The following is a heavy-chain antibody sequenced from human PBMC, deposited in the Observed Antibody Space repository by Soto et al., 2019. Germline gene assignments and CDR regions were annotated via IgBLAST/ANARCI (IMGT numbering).Heavy chain of an antibody. CDR2: IYHGGST. CDR1: GCSMSSGYY. V-gene: IGHV4-38-2*02. CDR3: ARVGYWVPHYSDSSHNTSEKWFDH. D-gene: IGHD3-22*01. Sequence: SETLSLTCPVSGCSMSSGYYWGGRLQPPGKGREGIVSIYHGGSTYYNRSLNRRGTLSIDITNNHVSLILNSVTAAGTAVHYFARVGYWVPHYSDSSHNTSEKWFDHWGQGTLVTVSS. J-gene: IGHJ5*02.